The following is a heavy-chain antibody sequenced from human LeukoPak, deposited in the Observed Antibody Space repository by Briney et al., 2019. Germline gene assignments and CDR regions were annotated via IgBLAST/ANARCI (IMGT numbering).Heavy chain of an antibody. J-gene: IGHJ4*02. Sequence: GGSLRLSCAASGFTLSRYSMNWVRQAPGKGLEWVSGISPNGVITYYADSVKGRFTISRDNSKGTVYLQMNSLRPEDTAVYYCAKDDAWLQYGNWGRGTLVTVSS. D-gene: IGHD5-24*01. V-gene: IGHV3-23*01. CDR2: ISPNGVIT. CDR1: GFTLSRYS. CDR3: AKDDAWLQYGN.